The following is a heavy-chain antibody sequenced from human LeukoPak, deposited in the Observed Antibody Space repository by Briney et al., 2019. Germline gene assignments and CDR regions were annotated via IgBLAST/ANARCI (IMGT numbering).Heavy chain of an antibody. V-gene: IGHV5-51*01. CDR3: ARQGGLRLGELSLSSDAFDI. CDR1: GYSFTSYW. J-gene: IGHJ3*02. D-gene: IGHD3-16*02. CDR2: IYPGDSDT. Sequence: GESLKISCKGSGYSFTSYWIGWVRQMPGKGLERMGIIYPGDSDTRYSPSFQGQVTISADKSISTAYLQWSSLKASDTAMYYCARQGGLRLGELSLSSDAFDIWGQGTMVTVSS.